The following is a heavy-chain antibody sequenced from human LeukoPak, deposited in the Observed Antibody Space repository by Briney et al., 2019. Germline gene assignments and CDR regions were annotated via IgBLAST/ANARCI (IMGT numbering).Heavy chain of an antibody. V-gene: IGHV3-30*02. CDR3: AKGKSPDY. Sequence: GGSLRLSCAASGFNFRDYYMSWIRQAPGKGLEWVSFIRYDGSNEYYADSVRGRFTISRDNSKNTLYLQMNSLRAEDTAVYYCAKGKSPDYWGQGTLVTVSS. J-gene: IGHJ4*02. CDR2: IRYDGSNE. CDR1: GFNFRDYY.